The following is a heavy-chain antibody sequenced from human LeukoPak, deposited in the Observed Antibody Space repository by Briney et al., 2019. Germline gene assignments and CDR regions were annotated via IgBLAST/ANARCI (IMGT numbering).Heavy chain of an antibody. CDR1: GYSFTSYW. D-gene: IGHD3-9*01. V-gene: IGHV5-51*01. Sequence: GESLKISCKGSGYSFTSYWIGWVRQMPGKGLEWMGIIYPGDSDTRYSPSFQGQVTISADKSISTAYLQWSSLKASDTAMYYCARLDGSDYDILTAHPTSPYYFDYWGQGTLVTVSS. J-gene: IGHJ4*02. CDR2: IYPGDSDT. CDR3: ARLDGSDYDILTAHPTSPYYFDY.